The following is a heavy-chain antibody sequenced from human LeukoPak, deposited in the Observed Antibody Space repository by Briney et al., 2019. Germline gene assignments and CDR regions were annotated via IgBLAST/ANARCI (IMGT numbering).Heavy chain of an antibody. CDR3: GRERSPRPAAAGTDRGGYHYMDV. Sequence: GGSLRLSCAASGFTFGGYAMHWVRQVPGKGPEWVSGISWNSDTRGYADSVKGRFTISRDNATHFVYLQMNSLRVEDTAFYYCGRERSPRPAAAGTDRGGYHYMDVWGKGTTVSVP. J-gene: IGHJ6*03. V-gene: IGHV3-9*01. CDR1: GFTFGGYA. CDR2: ISWNSDTR. D-gene: IGHD6-13*01.